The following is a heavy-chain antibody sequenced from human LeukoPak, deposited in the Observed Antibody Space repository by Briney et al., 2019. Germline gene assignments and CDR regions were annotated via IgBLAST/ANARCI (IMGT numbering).Heavy chain of an antibody. CDR3: ARSQNYYGSGDY. V-gene: IGHV4-61*03. J-gene: IGHJ4*02. D-gene: IGHD3-10*01. Sequence: PSETLSLTCTVSGDSVSNGNYYWSWLRQPPGKALEWIGYIYYTGKTYFNPSLEGRVTVLVDTSRNHFSVKLSSVTAADTAVYYCARSQNYYGSGDYWSQGTLVTVSS. CDR1: GDSVSNGNYY. CDR2: IYYTGKT.